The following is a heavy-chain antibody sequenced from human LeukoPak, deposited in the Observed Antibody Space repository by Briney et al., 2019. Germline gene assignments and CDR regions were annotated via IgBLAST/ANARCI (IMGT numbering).Heavy chain of an antibody. CDR3: AREDYGDYVVDY. Sequence: GGSLRLSCAVSGFTFRNFGMHWVRQAPGKGLEWVAVIWYDGSNKYYADSVKGRFTISRDNSKNTLYLQMNSLRAEDTAVYYCAREDYGDYVVDYWGQGTLVTVSS. V-gene: IGHV3-33*01. CDR1: GFTFRNFG. D-gene: IGHD4-17*01. J-gene: IGHJ4*02. CDR2: IWYDGSNK.